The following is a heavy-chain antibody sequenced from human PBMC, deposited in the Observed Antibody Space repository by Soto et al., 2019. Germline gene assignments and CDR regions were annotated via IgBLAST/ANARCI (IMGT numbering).Heavy chain of an antibody. Sequence: QMHLQESGSGLVKPSQTLSLTCAVSGGSLSSSAYSWSWIRQPPGKGLEWIGFIYQSGSTYYNPSLTSSVTTSLDMPKNQFSLKLSSVTAADTAVYYCARELLFYDSDGFSWDDAFDIWGQGTMVTVSS. CDR3: ARELLFYDSDGFSWDDAFDI. CDR1: GGSLSSSAYS. J-gene: IGHJ3*02. V-gene: IGHV4-30-2*01. CDR2: IYQSGST. D-gene: IGHD3-22*01.